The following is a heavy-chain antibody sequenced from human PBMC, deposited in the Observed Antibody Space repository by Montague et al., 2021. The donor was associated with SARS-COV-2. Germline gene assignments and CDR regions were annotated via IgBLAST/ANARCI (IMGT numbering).Heavy chain of an antibody. D-gene: IGHD4-17*01. J-gene: IGHJ5*02. CDR1: GGSISSASYY. Sequence: TLSLTCTVSGGSISSASYYWSWIRQPAGKGLEWIGHIYSTVITNYNPSLKSRVTISVDLYKNQFSLKMTSVTAADTAVYYCARDPHDYGWFDPWGQGTLVTVSS. CDR3: ARDPHDYGWFDP. V-gene: IGHV4-61*09. CDR2: IYSTVIT.